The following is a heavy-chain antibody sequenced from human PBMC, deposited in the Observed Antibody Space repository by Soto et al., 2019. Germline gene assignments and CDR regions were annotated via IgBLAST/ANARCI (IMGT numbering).Heavy chain of an antibody. D-gene: IGHD6-13*01. CDR3: ARVPSSSYHYFDY. V-gene: IGHV3-53*01. Sequence: GGSLRLSCAASGFTVSSNYMSWVRQAPGKGLEWVSVIYSGGSTYYADSVKGRFTISRDNSKNTLYLQMSSLRAEDTAVYYCARVPSSSYHYFDYWGQGTLVTVSS. CDR1: GFTVSSNY. CDR2: IYSGGST. J-gene: IGHJ4*02.